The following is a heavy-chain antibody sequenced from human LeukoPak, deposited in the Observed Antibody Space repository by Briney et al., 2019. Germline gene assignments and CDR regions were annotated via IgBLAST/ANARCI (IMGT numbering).Heavy chain of an antibody. CDR1: GGSICSYY. CDR3: ASQYYYDSSGYRS. CDR2: IYTSGST. V-gene: IGHV4-4*07. J-gene: IGHJ5*02. D-gene: IGHD3-22*01. Sequence: SETLSLTCTVSGGSICSYYWSWIRQPAGKGLEWIGRIYTSGSTNYNPSLKSRVTISVDKSKNQFSLKLSSVTAADTAVYYCASQYYYDSSGYRSWGQGTLVTVSS.